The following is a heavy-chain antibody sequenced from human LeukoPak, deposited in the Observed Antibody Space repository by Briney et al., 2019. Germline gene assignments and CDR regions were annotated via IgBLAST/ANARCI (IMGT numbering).Heavy chain of an antibody. CDR2: ISSSSSTI. CDR1: GFTFSSYS. CDR3: ARPLRYSSGLFYYGMDV. Sequence: GGSLRLSCAASGFTFSSYSMNWVRQAPGKGLEWVSYISSSSSTIYYADSVKGRFTISRDNAKNSLYLQMNSLRAEDTAVYYCARPLRYSSGLFYYGMDVWGQGTTVTVSS. J-gene: IGHJ6*02. D-gene: IGHD6-19*01. V-gene: IGHV3-48*01.